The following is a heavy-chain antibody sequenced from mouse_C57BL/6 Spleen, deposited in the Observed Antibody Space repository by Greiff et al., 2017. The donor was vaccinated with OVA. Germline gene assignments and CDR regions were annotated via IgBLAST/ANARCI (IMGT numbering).Heavy chain of an antibody. D-gene: IGHD1-1*01. CDR1: GYAFSSYW. V-gene: IGHV1-80*01. Sequence: QVQLQQSGAELVKPGASVKISCKASGYAFSSYWMNWVKQRPGKGLEWIGQIYPGDGDTNYNGKFKGKATLTADKSSSTAYMQLSSLTSEDSAVYFCARYDYGSSSYYFDYWGQGTTLTVSS. J-gene: IGHJ2*01. CDR2: IYPGDGDT. CDR3: ARYDYGSSSYYFDY.